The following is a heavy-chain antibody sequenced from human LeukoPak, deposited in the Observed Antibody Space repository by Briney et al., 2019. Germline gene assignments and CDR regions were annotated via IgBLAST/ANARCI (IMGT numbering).Heavy chain of an antibody. Sequence: SETLSLTCAVSGGSISSGDYYWSWIRQPPGKGLEWIGYIYYSGSTYYNPSLKSRVTISVDTSKNQFSLKLSSVTAADTAVYYCARVEYNWNDEGFDYWGQGTLVTVSS. CDR3: ARVEYNWNDEGFDY. V-gene: IGHV4-30-4*08. CDR1: GGSISSGDYY. CDR2: IYYSGST. D-gene: IGHD1-20*01. J-gene: IGHJ4*02.